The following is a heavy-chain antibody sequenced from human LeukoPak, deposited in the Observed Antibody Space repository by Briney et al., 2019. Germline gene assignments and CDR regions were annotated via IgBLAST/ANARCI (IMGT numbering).Heavy chain of an antibody. CDR1: GFTFSSYA. V-gene: IGHV3-23*01. Sequence: PGGSLRLSCAASGFTFSSYAMSWVRQAPGKGLEWVSAISGSGGSTYYADSVKGRFTISRDNSKNTLYLQMNSLRAEDTAVYYCAKSAIIAVAGRSPYYFDYWGQGTLVTVSS. D-gene: IGHD6-19*01. J-gene: IGHJ4*02. CDR3: AKSAIIAVAGRSPYYFDY. CDR2: ISGSGGST.